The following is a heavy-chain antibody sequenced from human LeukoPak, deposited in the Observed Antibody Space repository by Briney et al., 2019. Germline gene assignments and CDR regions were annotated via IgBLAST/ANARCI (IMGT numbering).Heavy chain of an antibody. CDR3: AREFEATGFWALDY. J-gene: IGHJ4*02. V-gene: IGHV3-74*01. CDR2: MNNDGRVI. CDR1: GFTFNTYW. Sequence: GGSLRLSCRVSGFTFNTYWMHWVRHAPGKGLVWVSRMNNDGRVISYADSVKGRFTISRDNAKNTLYLQMNSLRAEDTAVYYCAREFEATGFWALDYWGQGTLVTASS. D-gene: IGHD3-16*01.